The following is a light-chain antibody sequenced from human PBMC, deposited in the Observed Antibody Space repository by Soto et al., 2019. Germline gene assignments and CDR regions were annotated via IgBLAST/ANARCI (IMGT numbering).Light chain of an antibody. CDR3: QSYDSSLSGWV. CDR1: SSNIGAGFD. Sequence: QSVLTQPPSVSGAPGQRVTISCTGSSSNIGAGFDVHWYQQLPGTAPTLLIFCNCYRPSGVPVRFSGSKSGTSASLAITGLQAEDEADYYCQSYDSSLSGWVFGTGTKVTVL. V-gene: IGLV1-40*01. J-gene: IGLJ1*01. CDR2: CNC.